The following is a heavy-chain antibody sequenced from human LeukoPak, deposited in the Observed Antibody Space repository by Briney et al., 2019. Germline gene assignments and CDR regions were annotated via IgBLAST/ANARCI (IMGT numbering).Heavy chain of an antibody. CDR3: AKRADYYDSSRALYDAFDL. CDR1: GFTFRTYG. V-gene: IGHV3-30*02. D-gene: IGHD3-16*01. J-gene: IGHJ3*01. CDR2: IRYDGSDK. Sequence: GGSLRLSCAASGFTFRTYGMHWVRQAPGKGLEWVTFIRYDGSDKYYADSVKGRFTISRYNSKNTLFLKMNSLRVEDTAVYYCAKRADYYDSSRALYDAFDLWGQGTMVTVSS.